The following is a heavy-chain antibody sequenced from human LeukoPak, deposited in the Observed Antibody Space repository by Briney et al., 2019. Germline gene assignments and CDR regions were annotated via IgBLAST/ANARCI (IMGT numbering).Heavy chain of an antibody. J-gene: IGHJ4*02. D-gene: IGHD4-17*01. V-gene: IGHV1-2*02. CDR2: INPNSGGT. Sequence: ASVKVSCKASGYTFTGYYMRWVRQAPGQGLEWMGWINPNSGGTNYAQKFQGRVTMTTDTSTSTAYMELRSLRSDDTAVYYCAGDLYGDYEPYFDYWGQGTLVTVSS. CDR1: GYTFTGYY. CDR3: AGDLYGDYEPYFDY.